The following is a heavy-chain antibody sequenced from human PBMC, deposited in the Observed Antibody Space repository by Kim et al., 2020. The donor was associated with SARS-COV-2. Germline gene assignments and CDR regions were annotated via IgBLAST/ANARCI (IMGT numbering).Heavy chain of an antibody. V-gene: IGHV3-30*01. J-gene: IGHJ4*02. CDR3: ARDRMKGGIVVVTAIRGYFDY. Sequence: FTISRDKSKNTLYLQMNSLRAEDTAVYYCARDRMKGGIVVVTAIRGYFDYWGQGTLVTVSS. D-gene: IGHD2-21*02.